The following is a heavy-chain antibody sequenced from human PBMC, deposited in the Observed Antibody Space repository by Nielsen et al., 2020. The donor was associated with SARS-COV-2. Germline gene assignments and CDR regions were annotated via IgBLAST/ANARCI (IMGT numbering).Heavy chain of an antibody. J-gene: IGHJ4*02. CDR2: ISYDGSNK. CDR3: ASPDDFDSSATKQTPFDY. V-gene: IGHV3-30*03. Sequence: GGSLRLSCAASGFSFSDYNMNWVRQAPGKGLEWVAVISYDGSNKYYADSVKGRFTISRDNSKNTLYLQMNSLRAEDTAVYYCASPDDFDSSATKQTPFDYWGQGTLVTVSS. CDR1: GFSFSDYN. D-gene: IGHD3-22*01.